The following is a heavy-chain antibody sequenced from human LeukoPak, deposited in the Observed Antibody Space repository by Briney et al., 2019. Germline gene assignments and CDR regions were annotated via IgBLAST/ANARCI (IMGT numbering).Heavy chain of an antibody. D-gene: IGHD3-10*01. CDR3: AKDQELLWFGESGDAFDI. V-gene: IGHV3-23*01. CDR2: ISGSGGST. Sequence: GGSLRLSCAASGFTFRNKWMGWVRQAPGKGLEWVSAISGSGGSTYYADSVKGRFTISRDNSKNTLYLQMNSLRAEDTAVYYCAKDQELLWFGESGDAFDIWGQGAMVTVSS. J-gene: IGHJ3*02. CDR1: GFTFRNKW.